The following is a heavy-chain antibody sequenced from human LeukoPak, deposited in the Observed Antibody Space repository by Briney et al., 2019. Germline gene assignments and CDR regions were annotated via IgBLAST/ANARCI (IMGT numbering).Heavy chain of an antibody. D-gene: IGHD2-2*01. Sequence: SETLSLTCTVSGYSISSGYYWGWIRQPPGKGLEWIGSIYHSGSTYYNPSLKSRVTISVDTSKTQSSLKLSSVTAADTAVYYCARGIEDIVVVPAAIGFDYWGQGTLVTVSS. CDR2: IYHSGST. CDR3: ARGIEDIVVVPAAIGFDY. J-gene: IGHJ4*02. V-gene: IGHV4-38-2*02. CDR1: GYSISSGYY.